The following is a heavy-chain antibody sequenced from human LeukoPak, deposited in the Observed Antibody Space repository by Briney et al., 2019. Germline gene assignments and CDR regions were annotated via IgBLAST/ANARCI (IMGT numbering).Heavy chain of an antibody. J-gene: IGHJ4*02. V-gene: IGHV4-59*08. CDR3: ARHGYCSGGSCYWDY. CDR2: IYYSGST. Sequence: SETLSLTCTVSGGSISPYYWSWIRQPPGKGLEWIAYIYYSGSTNYNPSLKSRVTISADTSKNQFSLKLSSVTAADTAVYYCARHGYCSGGSCYWDYWGQGTLVTVSS. CDR1: GGSISPYY. D-gene: IGHD2-15*01.